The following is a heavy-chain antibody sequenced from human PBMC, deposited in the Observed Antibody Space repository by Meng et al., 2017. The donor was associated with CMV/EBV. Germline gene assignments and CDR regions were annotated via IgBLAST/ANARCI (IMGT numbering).Heavy chain of an antibody. V-gene: IGHV3-13*01. J-gene: IGHJ6*02. Sequence: GGSLRLSCAASGFTFSSYDMHWVRQATGKGLEWVSAIGTAGDTYYPGSVKGRFTISRENAKNSLYLQMNSLRAGDTAVYYCARASTTTYYYYGMDVWGQGTTVTVSS. D-gene: IGHD1-26*01. CDR2: IGTAGDT. CDR3: ARASTTTYYYYGMDV. CDR1: GFTFSSYD.